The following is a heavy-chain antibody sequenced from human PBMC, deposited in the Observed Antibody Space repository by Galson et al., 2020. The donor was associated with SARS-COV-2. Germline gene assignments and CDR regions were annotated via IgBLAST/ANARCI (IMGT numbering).Heavy chain of an antibody. CDR1: GISHTTSGVG. Sequence: ESGPTLEKPTETLTLTCTLSGISHTTSGVGVGWIRQPTGKALEWPELIYWNDDKRYTPSLNNRLTITKDTSKNEVVLTMTNMDPVDTATYFCAHTQGTSSYTHWGQGTLVTVSS. V-gene: IGHV2-5*01. J-gene: IGHJ4*02. CDR2: IYWNDDK. CDR3: AHTQGTSSYTH. D-gene: IGHD2-2*02.